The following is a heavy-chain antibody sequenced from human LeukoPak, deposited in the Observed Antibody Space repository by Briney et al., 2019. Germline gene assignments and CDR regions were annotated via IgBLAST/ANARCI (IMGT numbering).Heavy chain of an antibody. D-gene: IGHD6-19*01. Sequence: GRSLRLSCAASGFTFSSYGMHWVRQAPGKGLEWVAVISYDGSNKYYADSVKGRFTISRDNSKNTLYLQMNSLRAEDTAVYYCAKVHKQWLVQLVDYWGQGTLVTVSS. CDR3: AKVHKQWLVQLVDY. J-gene: IGHJ4*02. V-gene: IGHV3-30*18. CDR2: ISYDGSNK. CDR1: GFTFSSYG.